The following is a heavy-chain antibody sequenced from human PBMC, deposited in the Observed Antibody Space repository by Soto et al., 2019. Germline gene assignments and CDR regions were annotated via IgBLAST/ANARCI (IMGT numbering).Heavy chain of an antibody. CDR1: GYTFTGYY. V-gene: IGHV1-2*02. CDR2: INPNSGGT. Sequence: ASVKVSCKASGYTFTGYYMHWVRQVPGQGLEWMGWINPNSGGTNYAQKFQGRVTMTRDTSISTAYMELSRLRSDDTAVYYCARVSIRYCSSTSCYPGYWGQGTLVIVS. CDR3: ARVSIRYCSSTSCYPGY. D-gene: IGHD2-2*01. J-gene: IGHJ4*02.